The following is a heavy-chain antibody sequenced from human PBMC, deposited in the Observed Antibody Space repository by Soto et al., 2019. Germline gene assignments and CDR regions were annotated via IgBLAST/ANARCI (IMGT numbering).Heavy chain of an antibody. CDR2: TYYRSKWYN. CDR1: GDSVYSNSAA. V-gene: IGHV6-1*01. CDR3: ALGVAVDGTYYYYGMDV. J-gene: IGHJ6*02. Sequence: SQTLALNCAISGDSVYSNSAAWNWIRQSTSRGLEWLGRTYYRSKWYNDYAVSVKSRITINPDTSKNQFSLQLNSVTPEDTAVYYCALGVAVDGTYYYYGMDVWDQGTTVTVSS. D-gene: IGHD6-19*01.